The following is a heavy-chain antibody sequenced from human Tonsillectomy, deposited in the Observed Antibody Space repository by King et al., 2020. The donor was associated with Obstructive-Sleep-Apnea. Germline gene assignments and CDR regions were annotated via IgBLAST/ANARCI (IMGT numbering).Heavy chain of an antibody. CDR1: GGTFSSYA. V-gene: IGHV1-69*06. Sequence: QLVQSGAEVKKPGSSVKVSCKASGGTFSSYAISWVRQAPGQGLEWMGGIIPIFGTPNYAQKFQGRVAITADNSTSTAYMELSSLRSEDTAVYYCARGKGGHDFNYYYGLDVWGQGTTVTVSS. CDR3: ARGKGGHDFNYYYGLDV. J-gene: IGHJ6*02. CDR2: IIPIFGTP. D-gene: IGHD1-1*01.